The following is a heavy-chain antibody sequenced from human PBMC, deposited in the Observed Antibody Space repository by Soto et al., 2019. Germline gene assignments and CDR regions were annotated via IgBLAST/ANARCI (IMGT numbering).Heavy chain of an antibody. CDR1: GGSLRGHY. CDR3: ARAAVKLGATLFDS. V-gene: IGHV4-34*01. J-gene: IGHJ4*02. CDR2: INHSGFT. D-gene: IGHD1-26*01. Sequence: SETLSLTCAVSGGSLRGHYWSWIRQSPEKGLEWIGEINHSGFTNYNPTLKSRVTISRGASKNQFSLRLSSMTAADSAVYFCARAAVKLGATLFDSWGQGTLVTVS.